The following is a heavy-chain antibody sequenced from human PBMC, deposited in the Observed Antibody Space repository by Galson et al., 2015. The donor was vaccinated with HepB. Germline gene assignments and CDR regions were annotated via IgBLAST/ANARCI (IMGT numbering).Heavy chain of an antibody. CDR2: IGTAGDP. CDR3: ARGPMVRGAMGPSGFFDL. Sequence: SLRLSCAASGFTFSSYDMHWVRQATGKGLEWVSAIGTAGDPYYPGSVKGRFTISRENAKNSLYLQMNSLRAGDTAVYYCARGPMVRGAMGPSGFFDLWGRGTLVTVSS. D-gene: IGHD3-10*01. J-gene: IGHJ2*01. CDR1: GFTFSSYD. V-gene: IGHV3-13*05.